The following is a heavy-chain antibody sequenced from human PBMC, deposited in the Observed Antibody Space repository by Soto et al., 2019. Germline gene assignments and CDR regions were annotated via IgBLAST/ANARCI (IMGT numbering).Heavy chain of an antibody. J-gene: IGHJ4*02. V-gene: IGHV3-74*01. CDR2: INSDGSST. D-gene: IGHD5-12*01. Sequence: EVQLVESGGGLVQPGGSLRLSCAASGFTFSSYWMHWVRQAPGKGLVWVSRINSDGSSTSYADSVKGRFTISRDNAKNTLYLQMNSLRAEDTAVYYGARGGGGATTEFDYWGQGTLVTVSS. CDR1: GFTFSSYW. CDR3: ARGGGGATTEFDY.